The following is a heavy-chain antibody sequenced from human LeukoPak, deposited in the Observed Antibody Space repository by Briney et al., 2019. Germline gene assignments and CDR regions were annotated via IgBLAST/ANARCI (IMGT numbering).Heavy chain of an antibody. V-gene: IGHV4-39*07. Sequence: PSETLSLTCTVSGGSISSSSYYWGWIRQPPGKGLEWIGSIYYSGSTYYNPSLKSRVTISVDTSKNQFSLKLSSVTAADTAVYYCARVTETSGSYWAGQYFQHWGQGTLVTVSS. CDR2: IYYSGST. J-gene: IGHJ1*01. CDR1: GGSISSSSYY. D-gene: IGHD1-26*01. CDR3: ARVTETSGSYWAGQYFQH.